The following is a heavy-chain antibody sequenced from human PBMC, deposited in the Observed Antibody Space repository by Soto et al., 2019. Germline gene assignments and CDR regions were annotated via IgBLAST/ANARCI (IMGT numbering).Heavy chain of an antibody. J-gene: IGHJ6*02. CDR2: ISSGSGTT. V-gene: IGHV3-48*01. CDR1: GFTFSSYS. CDR3: AKIGTYLRMDV. Sequence: EVQLVESGGGLVQPGGSLRLSCAVSGFTFSSYSMNWVRQAPGKGLEWVSYISSGSGTTYYADAVKGRFSISRDNANNSLYLQMNSLRVEDTAGYYCAKIGTYLRMDVWGQGTTVTVSS. D-gene: IGHD3-10*01.